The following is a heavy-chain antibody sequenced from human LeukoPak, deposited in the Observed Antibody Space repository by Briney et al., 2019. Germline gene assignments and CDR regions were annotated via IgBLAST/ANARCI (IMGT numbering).Heavy chain of an antibody. V-gene: IGHV1-18*01. CDR3: ARELQGFWSVRTAMDV. D-gene: IGHD3-3*01. CDR1: GYTFTSYG. Sequence: GASVKVSCKASGYTFTSYGISWVRQAPGQGLEWMGWISAYNGNTNYAQKLQGRVTMTTDTSTSTAYMELRSLRSDDTAVHYCARELQGFWSVRTAMDVWGKGTTVTVSS. J-gene: IGHJ6*03. CDR2: ISAYNGNT.